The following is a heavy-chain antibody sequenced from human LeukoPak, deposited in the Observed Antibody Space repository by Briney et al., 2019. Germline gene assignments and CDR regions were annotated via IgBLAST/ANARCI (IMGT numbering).Heavy chain of an antibody. D-gene: IGHD7-27*01. J-gene: IGHJ2*01. CDR2: IYYSGST. CDR3: ARRGPSGDWYFDL. V-gene: IGHV4-39*07. CDR1: GGSISSSSYY. Sequence: SETLSLTCTVSGGSISSSSYYWGWIRQPPGKGLEWIGSIYYSGSTYYNPSLKSRVTISVDTSKNQFSLKLSSVTAADTAVYYCARRGPSGDWYFDLWGRGTLVTVSS.